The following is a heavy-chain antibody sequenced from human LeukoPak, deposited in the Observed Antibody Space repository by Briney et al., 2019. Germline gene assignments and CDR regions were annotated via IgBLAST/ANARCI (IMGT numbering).Heavy chain of an antibody. CDR3: AGIYGDYSDFDY. CDR1: GYSISGGYY. Sequence: SETLSLTCVVSGYSISGGYYWGWIRQPPGKGLEYVGSMYHSGSTYYNPSLKSRVTMSVDTSKNQFSLKLSSVTAADTAIYYCAGIYGDYSDFDYWGQGTLVTVSS. V-gene: IGHV4-38-2*01. CDR2: MYHSGST. D-gene: IGHD4-17*01. J-gene: IGHJ4*02.